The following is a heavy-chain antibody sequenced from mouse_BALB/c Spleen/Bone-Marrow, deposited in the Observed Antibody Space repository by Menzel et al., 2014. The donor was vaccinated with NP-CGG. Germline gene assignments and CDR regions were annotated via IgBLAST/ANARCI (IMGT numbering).Heavy chain of an antibody. CDR3: ASPIYYDYALFAY. Sequence: VKLEESGPGLVAPSQSLSITCTVSGFSLTSYGVHWVRQPPGKGLEWLGVIWAGGSTNYNSALKSRLSISKDNSKSQVFLKMNSLQTDDTAMYYCASPIYYDYALFAYWGQGTLVTVSA. CDR1: GFSLTSYG. V-gene: IGHV2-9*02. J-gene: IGHJ3*01. D-gene: IGHD2-4*01. CDR2: IWAGGST.